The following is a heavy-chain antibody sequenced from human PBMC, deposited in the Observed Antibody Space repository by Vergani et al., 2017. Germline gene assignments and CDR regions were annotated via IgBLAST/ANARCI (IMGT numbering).Heavy chain of an antibody. D-gene: IGHD3-3*01. Sequence: EVQLVESGGGLVKPGGSLRLSCAASGFTFSNAWMSWVRQAPGKGLEWVGRIKSKTDGGTTDYAAPVKGRFTISRDDSKNTLYLQMNSLKTEDTAVYYCTTECPIIYDFWTDYWGQGTLVTVSS. J-gene: IGHJ4*02. V-gene: IGHV3-15*01. CDR2: IKSKTDGGTT. CDR3: TTECPIIYDFWTDY. CDR1: GFTFSNAW.